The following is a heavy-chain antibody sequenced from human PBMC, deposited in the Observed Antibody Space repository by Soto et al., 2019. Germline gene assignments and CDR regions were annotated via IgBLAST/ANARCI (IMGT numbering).Heavy chain of an antibody. CDR3: TRMDTAMVQYCSGGSCNHNGMDV. J-gene: IGHJ6*02. CDR1: GFTFSGSA. V-gene: IGHV3-73*01. CDR2: IRSKANSSAT. D-gene: IGHD2-15*01. Sequence: GGSLRLSCAASGFTFSGSAMHWVRQASGKGLEWVGRIRSKANSSATAYAGSVKGRFTSSGDDSKNTAYLQMNSLKTEDTAVYYCTRMDTAMVQYCSGGSCNHNGMDVWGQGTTVTVSS.